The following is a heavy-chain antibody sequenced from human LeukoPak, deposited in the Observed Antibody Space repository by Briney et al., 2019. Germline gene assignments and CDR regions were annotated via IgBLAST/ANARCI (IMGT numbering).Heavy chain of an antibody. V-gene: IGHV1-18*01. Sequence: GASVKVSCRASGYTFTTYGITWVRQAPGQGLEWMGWIRVYNGNTNYAQKLQGRVTMTTDTYTNTAYMELRSLRSDDTAVYYCAGSLGYCTSNVCYLKYWGQGTLVTVSS. D-gene: IGHD2-8*01. CDR3: AGSLGYCTSNVCYLKY. CDR1: GYTFTTYG. CDR2: IRVYNGNT. J-gene: IGHJ4*02.